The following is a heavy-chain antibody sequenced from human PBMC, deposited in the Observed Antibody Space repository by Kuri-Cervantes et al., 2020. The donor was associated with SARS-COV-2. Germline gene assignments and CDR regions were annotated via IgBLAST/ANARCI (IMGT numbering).Heavy chain of an antibody. D-gene: IGHD3-10*01. CDR3: ARTNRGRYYYYYGMDV. J-gene: IGHJ6*02. CDR2: INHNGST. Sequence: ESLRLSCAVDGGSFSSYYWSWIRQPPGNGLEWIGEINHNGSTNYNPSLKSRVTISVDTSKNQFSLKLSSVTAAGTAVYYCARTNRGRYYYYYGMDVWGQGTTVTVSS. CDR1: GGSFSSYY. V-gene: IGHV4-34*01.